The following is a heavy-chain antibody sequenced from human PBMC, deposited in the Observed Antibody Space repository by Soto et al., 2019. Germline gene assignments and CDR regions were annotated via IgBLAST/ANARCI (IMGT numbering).Heavy chain of an antibody. V-gene: IGHV3-30*18. D-gene: IGHD2-8*01. CDR1: GFVFSDYG. CDR3: AKDTLYPVVSYFYYGLDV. CDR2: ISFDGAIH. J-gene: IGHJ6*02. Sequence: QGQLVESGGGVVQTGQSLRLSCAASGFVFSDYGLHWVRQAPGKGLEWLAAISFDGAIHFYADSVRGPFTISRDNSNNTLYLHMNSLRPESSAVYFCAKDTLYPVVSYFYYGLDVWGQGTTVTVSS.